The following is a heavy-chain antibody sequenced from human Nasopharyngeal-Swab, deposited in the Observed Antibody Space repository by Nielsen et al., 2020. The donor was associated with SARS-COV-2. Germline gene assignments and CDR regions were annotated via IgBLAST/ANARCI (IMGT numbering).Heavy chain of an antibody. D-gene: IGHD3-10*01. CDR3: ARHRGIYYYYYGMDV. V-gene: IGHV4-39*01. Sequence: SETLSLTCTVSGGSISSSSYYWGWIRQPPGKGLEWIGSIYYSGSTYYNPSLKSRVTISVDTSKTQFSLKLSSGTAADTAVYYCARHRGIYYYYYGMDVWGQGTTVTVSS. CDR1: GGSISSSSYY. CDR2: IYYSGST. J-gene: IGHJ6*02.